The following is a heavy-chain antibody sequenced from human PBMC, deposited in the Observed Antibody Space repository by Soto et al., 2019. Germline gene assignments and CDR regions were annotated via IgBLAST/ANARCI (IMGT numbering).Heavy chain of an antibody. V-gene: IGHV4-39*01. Sequence: SETLSLTCTVSSAPISSSTYYWGWIRQPPGKGLEWIGSIYYTGSTYYNPSLKSRVTISVDTSKNQFSLKLNSVTAADTAVYNCARPGSSSQLNNYFDPWGQGTLVTVSS. CDR3: ARPGSSSQLNNYFDP. CDR2: IYYTGST. CDR1: SAPISSSTYY. J-gene: IGHJ5*02. D-gene: IGHD6-6*01.